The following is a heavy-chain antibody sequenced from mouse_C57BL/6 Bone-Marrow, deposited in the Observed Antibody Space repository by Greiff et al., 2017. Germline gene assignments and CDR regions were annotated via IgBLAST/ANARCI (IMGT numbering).Heavy chain of an antibody. CDR1: GYTFTSYG. J-gene: IGHJ3*01. CDR2: IYPRSGNT. CDR3: APRQLRLPFAY. V-gene: IGHV1-81*01. D-gene: IGHD3-2*02. Sequence: VQLQQSGAELARPGASVKLSCKASGYTFTSYGISWVKQRTGQGLEWIGEIYPRSGNTYYNEKFKGKATLTADESSSTAYMELRSLTSEDSAVYFCAPRQLRLPFAYWGQGTLVTVSA.